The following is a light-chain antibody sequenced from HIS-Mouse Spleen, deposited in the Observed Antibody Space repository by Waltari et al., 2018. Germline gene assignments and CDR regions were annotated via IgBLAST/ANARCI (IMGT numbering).Light chain of an antibody. V-gene: IGLV3-10*01. J-gene: IGLJ2*01. CDR3: YSTDSSGNHRV. Sequence: SYELTQPPPVSVSPGQTARTTCSGYALPKNYAYWYQQKSGQAPVLVIYEDSKRPSGIPERFSGSSSGTMATLTISGAQVEDEADYYCYSTDSSGNHRVFGGGTKLTVL. CDR2: EDS. CDR1: ALPKNY.